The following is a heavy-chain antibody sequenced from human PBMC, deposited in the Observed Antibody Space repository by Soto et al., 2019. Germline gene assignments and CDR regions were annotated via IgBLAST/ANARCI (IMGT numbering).Heavy chain of an antibody. J-gene: IGHJ4*02. CDR2: ISSSSSYI. CDR3: ARSPQQLTSFDY. V-gene: IGHV3-21*01. CDR1: GFTFSSYS. Sequence: EVQLVESGGGLVKPGGSLRLSCAASGFTFSSYSMNWVRQAPGKGLEWVSSISSSSSYIYYADSVKGRFTISRDNAKNSLYLQMNSLRAEDTAVYYCARSPQQLTSFDYWGQGTLVTVSS. D-gene: IGHD6-13*01.